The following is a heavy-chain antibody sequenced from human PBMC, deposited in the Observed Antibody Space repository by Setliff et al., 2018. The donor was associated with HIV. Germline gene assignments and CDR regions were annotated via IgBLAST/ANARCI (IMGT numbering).Heavy chain of an antibody. CDR1: RGSISRHY. Sequence: PSETLSLTCTVSRGSISRHYWTWIRQPPGKGLEWIGYISHSGKTDYNSSLKNRVTLSVDTSNHQFSLKMTSVTAADTAVYFCARVPSSGAHYIDLWSQGTLVTVSS. CDR3: ARVPSSGAHYIDL. V-gene: IGHV4-59*11. J-gene: IGHJ5*02. CDR2: ISHSGKT. D-gene: IGHD6-19*01.